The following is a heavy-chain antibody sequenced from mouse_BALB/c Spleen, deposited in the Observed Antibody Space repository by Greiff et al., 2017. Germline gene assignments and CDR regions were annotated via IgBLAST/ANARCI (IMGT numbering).Heavy chain of an antibody. Sequence: QVQLKESGAELVRPGSSVKISCKASGYAFSSYWMNWVKQRPGQGLEWIGQIYPGDGDTNYNGKFKGKATLTADKSSSTAYMQLSSLTSEDSAVYFCARSGGNSVDYWGQGTTLTVSS. V-gene: IGHV1-80*01. CDR1: GYAFSSYW. CDR3: ARSGGNSVDY. CDR2: IYPGDGDT. J-gene: IGHJ2*01. D-gene: IGHD2-1*01.